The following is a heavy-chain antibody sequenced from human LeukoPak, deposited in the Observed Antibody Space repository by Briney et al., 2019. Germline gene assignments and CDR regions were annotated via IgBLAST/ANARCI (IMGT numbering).Heavy chain of an antibody. D-gene: IGHD2-2*01. CDR1: GYTFTSYG. J-gene: IGHJ5*02. Sequence: ASVKVSCKASGYTFTSYGFSWVRQAPGHGLEWMGWISAYNGNTNYAQKLQGRVTMTTDTSTSTAYMELRSLRSDDTAVYYCARDCSSTSCSDWFDPWGQGTPVTVSS. CDR2: ISAYNGNT. CDR3: ARDCSSTSCSDWFDP. V-gene: IGHV1-18*01.